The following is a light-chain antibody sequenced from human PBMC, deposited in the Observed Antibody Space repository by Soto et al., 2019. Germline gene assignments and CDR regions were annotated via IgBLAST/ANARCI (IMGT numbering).Light chain of an antibody. CDR3: QQYNNYSWT. Sequence: DIQMTQSPSTLSASVGDSVTITCRASQSISSWLAWYQQKPGKAPKLLIYKASSLESGVPSRFSGSGSGTEFTLTISSLQPDDFATYYCQQYNNYSWTFGQGTKVEMK. V-gene: IGKV1-5*03. J-gene: IGKJ1*01. CDR1: QSISSW. CDR2: KAS.